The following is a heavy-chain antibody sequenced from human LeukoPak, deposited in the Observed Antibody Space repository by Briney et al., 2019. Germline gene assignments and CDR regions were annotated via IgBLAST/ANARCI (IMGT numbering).Heavy chain of an antibody. CDR3: ARDLWEHPDAVDI. CDR1: GFTFSSYS. V-gene: IGHV3-21*01. Sequence: GGSLRLSCAASGFTFSSYSMNWVRQAPGKGLEWVSSISSSSSYIYYADSVKGRFTISRDNAKNSLYLQMNSLRAEDTAVYYCARDLWEHPDAVDIWGQGTMVTVSS. J-gene: IGHJ3*02. D-gene: IGHD1-26*01. CDR2: ISSSSSYI.